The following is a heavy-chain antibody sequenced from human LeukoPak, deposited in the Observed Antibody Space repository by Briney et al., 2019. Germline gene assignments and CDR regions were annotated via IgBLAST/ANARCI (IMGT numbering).Heavy chain of an antibody. CDR3: ARAASVIPFDY. J-gene: IGHJ4*02. CDR2: ISSSSSYI. CDR1: GFTFSSYS. Sequence: GGSLRLSCAASGFTFSSYSMNWVRQAPGKGLEWVSSISSSSSYIYYTDSVKGRFTISRDNAKNSLYLQMNSLRAEDTAVYYCARAASVIPFDYWGQGTLVSVSS. D-gene: IGHD3-16*02. V-gene: IGHV3-21*01.